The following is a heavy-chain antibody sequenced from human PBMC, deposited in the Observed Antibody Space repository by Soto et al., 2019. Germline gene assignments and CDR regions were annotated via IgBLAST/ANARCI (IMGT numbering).Heavy chain of an antibody. Sequence: QITLKASGPTLVKPTQTLTLTCTFSGFSLSTSGVGVGWIRQPPGNALEWLALIYWADDKRSSPSLKSRLTPPPETSNSQVVHRMTHMEPVDRPTSYSARSLRLSGYEHYSDCYGMDVWGQGTKVPVSS. CDR2: IYWADDK. V-gene: IGHV2-5*02. CDR3: ARSLRLSGYEHYSDCYGMDV. J-gene: IGHJ6*02. CDR1: GFSLSTSGVG. D-gene: IGHD5-12*01.